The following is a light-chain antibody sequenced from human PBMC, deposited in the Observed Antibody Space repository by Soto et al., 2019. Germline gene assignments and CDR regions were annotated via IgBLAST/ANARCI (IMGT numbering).Light chain of an antibody. CDR1: QSVSSSY. Sequence: EIVLTQSPGTLSLFPGERATLSCRASQSVSSSYLAWYQQKPGQAPRLLIYGASSRATGIPDRFSGSGSGTDFTLTINRLEPEDFAVYYCQQYGSSRITFGQGTRLESK. CDR2: GAS. V-gene: IGKV3-20*01. CDR3: QQYGSSRIT. J-gene: IGKJ5*01.